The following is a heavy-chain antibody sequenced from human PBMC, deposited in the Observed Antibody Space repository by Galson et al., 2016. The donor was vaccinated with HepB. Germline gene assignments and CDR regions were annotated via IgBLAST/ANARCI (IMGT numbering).Heavy chain of an antibody. CDR1: GFTFNSYA. D-gene: IGHD4-11*01. J-gene: IGHJ6*03. CDR3: AKVSDDYSDYRRSYYYYYMGV. Sequence: SLRLSCAASGFTFNSYAMTWVRQVPGKGLQWVSSISGSGDSPYDADSVKGRFTISRDNSRNTVYLQMNGLRAEDTAVYYCAKVSDDYSDYRRSYYYYYMGVWGKGTAVTVSS. CDR2: ISGSGDSP. V-gene: IGHV3-23*01.